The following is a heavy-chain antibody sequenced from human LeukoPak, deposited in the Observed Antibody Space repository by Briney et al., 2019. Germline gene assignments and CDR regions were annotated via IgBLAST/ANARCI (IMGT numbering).Heavy chain of an antibody. V-gene: IGHV3-66*04. CDR3: AKHHCSSTSCYRVFDF. CDR1: GFTVSSKY. D-gene: IGHD2-2*02. Sequence: GGSLRLSCAASGFTVSSKYMSWVRQAPGKGLEWVSDIYSCASYADSVKGRCTISRDKSKNTLYLQMNSLRAEDTAVYYCAKHHCSSTSCYRVFDFWGQGTLVTVSS. CDR2: IYSCA. J-gene: IGHJ4*02.